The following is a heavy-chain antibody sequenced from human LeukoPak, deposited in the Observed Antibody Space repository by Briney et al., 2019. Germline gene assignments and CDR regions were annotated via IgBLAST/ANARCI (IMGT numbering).Heavy chain of an antibody. CDR1: GFIFSTSW. CDR3: ARGITSGPRRYDVRNFDY. D-gene: IGHD5-12*01. V-gene: IGHV3-7*01. J-gene: IGHJ4*02. CDR2: INLDGSEK. Sequence: GGSLRLSCTASGFIFSTSWMTWVRQAPGKGLEWVANINLDGSEKYYVDSVKGRFTISRDNAKNSLYLQMNSLRAEDTAVYYCARGITSGPRRYDVRNFDYWGQGTPVTVSS.